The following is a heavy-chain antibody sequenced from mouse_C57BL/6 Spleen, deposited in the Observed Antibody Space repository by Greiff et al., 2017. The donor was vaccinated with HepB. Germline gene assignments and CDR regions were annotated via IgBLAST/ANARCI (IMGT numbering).Heavy chain of an antibody. CDR2: IYPGSGST. CDR3: ARFPDGYSAWFAY. Sequence: QVQLQQPGAELVKPGASVKMSCKASGYTFTSYWITWVKQRPGQGLEWIGDIYPGSGSTNYNEKFKSKATLTVDTSSSTAYMQLSSLTSEDSAVYYCARFPDGYSAWFAYWGQGTLVTVSA. D-gene: IGHD2-3*01. V-gene: IGHV1-55*01. J-gene: IGHJ3*01. CDR1: GYTFTSYW.